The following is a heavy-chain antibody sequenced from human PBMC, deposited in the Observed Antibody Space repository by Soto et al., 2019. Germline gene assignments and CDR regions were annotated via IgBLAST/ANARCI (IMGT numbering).Heavy chain of an antibody. CDR1: GFIFSSFA. V-gene: IGHV3-23*01. J-gene: IGHJ5*02. D-gene: IGHD3-22*01. Sequence: EVQLLESGGGLVQPGGSLRLSCAASGFIFSSFAMSWVRQAPGKGLEWVSTISGSGANTYYADSVKGRFTISRDNSKNTLYLQMNSLRAGDTAIYYCAKDRYYDTTPNWFDPWGQGTLVTVSS. CDR3: AKDRYYDTTPNWFDP. CDR2: ISGSGANT.